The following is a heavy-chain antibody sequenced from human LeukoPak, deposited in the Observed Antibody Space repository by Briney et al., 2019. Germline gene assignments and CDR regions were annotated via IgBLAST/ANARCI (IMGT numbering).Heavy chain of an antibody. CDR1: GFTYSSYA. V-gene: IGHV3-23*01. J-gene: IGHJ4*02. Sequence: GGSLRLXCAASGFTYSSYAMSWVRLAPGKGLEWVSSITSSGAATYYADSVKGRFTISRDNSDNTLYLQMNSLRAEDTAVYYCAKDRPNYYGSNGHYYKLNGDYWGQGTLVTVSS. CDR3: AKDRPNYYGSNGHYYKLNGDY. CDR2: ITSSGAAT. D-gene: IGHD3-22*01.